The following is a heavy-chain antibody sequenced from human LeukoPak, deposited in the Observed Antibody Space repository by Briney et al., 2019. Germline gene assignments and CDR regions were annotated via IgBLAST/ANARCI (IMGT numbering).Heavy chain of an antibody. Sequence: GSLRLSCAASGFTFSDYYMSWIRQAPGKGLEWVSYISSSGSTIYYADSVKGRFTISRDNAKNSLYLQMNSLRAEDTALYYCAKDIGPGGSRSNYYYYYYGMDVWGQGTTVTVSS. CDR2: ISSSGSTI. CDR1: GFTFSDYY. J-gene: IGHJ6*02. CDR3: AKDIGPGGSRSNYYYYYYGMDV. D-gene: IGHD2-2*01. V-gene: IGHV3-11*01.